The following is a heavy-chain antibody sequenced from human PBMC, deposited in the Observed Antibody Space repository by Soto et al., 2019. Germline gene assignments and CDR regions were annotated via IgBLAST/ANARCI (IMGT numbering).Heavy chain of an antibody. Sequence: GESLKISCKGSGYSFTSYWIGWVRQMPGKGLEWMGIIYPGDSDTRYSPSFQGQVTISADKSISTAYLQWSSLKASDTAMYYCARTDLGYSSGWYYYYGMDVWGQGTTVTVSS. V-gene: IGHV5-51*01. CDR1: GYSFTSYW. J-gene: IGHJ6*02. CDR2: IYPGDSDT. CDR3: ARTDLGYSSGWYYYYGMDV. D-gene: IGHD6-19*01.